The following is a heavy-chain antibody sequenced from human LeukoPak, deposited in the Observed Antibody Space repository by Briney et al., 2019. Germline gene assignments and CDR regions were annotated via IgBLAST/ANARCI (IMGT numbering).Heavy chain of an antibody. CDR1: GYTFSIYN. D-gene: IGHD6-13*01. J-gene: IGHJ4*02. CDR2: INPSGGSA. V-gene: IGHV1-46*01. CDR3: AREGVAATGLDY. Sequence: GASVKVSCKASGYTFSIYNMHWVRQAPGQGLEWMGIINPSGGSASDTQKFQGRVTMTRDTSTSTLYMELSSLRSEDTAVYYCAREGVAATGLDYWGQGTLVTGSS.